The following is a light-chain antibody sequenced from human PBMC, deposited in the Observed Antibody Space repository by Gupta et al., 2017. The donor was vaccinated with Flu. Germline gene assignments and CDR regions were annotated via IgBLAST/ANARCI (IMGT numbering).Light chain of an antibody. CDR3: QAWDSSTANWV. Sequence: GQTASITCSGDKLGDKYACWYQQKPGQSPVLVIYQDSKRPSGIPERFSGSNSGNTATLTISGTQAMDEADYYCQAWDSSTANWVFGGGTKLTVL. CDR2: QDS. CDR1: KLGDKY. V-gene: IGLV3-1*01. J-gene: IGLJ3*02.